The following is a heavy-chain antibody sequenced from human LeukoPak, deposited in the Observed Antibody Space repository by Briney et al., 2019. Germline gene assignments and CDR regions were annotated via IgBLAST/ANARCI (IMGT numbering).Heavy chain of an antibody. CDR2: IIPILGIA. CDR1: GGTFSSYA. D-gene: IGHD3-10*01. V-gene: IGHV1-69*04. CDR3: ARLGRVGYGSGSYYEGY. J-gene: IGHJ4*02. Sequence: GASVKVSCKASGGTFSSYAISWVRQAPGQGLEWMGRIIPILGIANYAQKFQGRVTITADKSTSTAYMELSSLRSEDTAVYYCARLGRVGYGSGSYYEGYWGQGTLVTVSS.